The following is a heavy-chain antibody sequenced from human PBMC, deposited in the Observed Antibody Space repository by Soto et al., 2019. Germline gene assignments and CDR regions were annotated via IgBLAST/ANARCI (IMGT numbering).Heavy chain of an antibody. V-gene: IGHV3-23*01. D-gene: IGHD6-13*01. Sequence: GGSLRLSCAAPGFTFCSFAMTWVRQAPGRGLEWIAGISGSGGTTYDADSVRGRFTISRDNSKNTLYLQMNSLRAEDTAVYYYAKDVGRQQLATNYYYYGMDVWGQGTTVTVSS. CDR1: GFTFCSFA. CDR3: AKDVGRQQLATNYYYYGMDV. CDR2: ISGSGGTT. J-gene: IGHJ6*02.